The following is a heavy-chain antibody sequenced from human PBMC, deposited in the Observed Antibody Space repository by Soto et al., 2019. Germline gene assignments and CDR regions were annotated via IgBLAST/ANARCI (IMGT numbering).Heavy chain of an antibody. CDR3: ARGRSKGFWSGYYRDGHYYYGMDV. CDR2: INHSGST. D-gene: IGHD3-3*01. V-gene: IGHV4-34*01. Sequence: PSETLALTCAVYGGSFSGYYWSWIRQPPGKGLEWIGEINHSGSTNYNPSLKSRVTISVDTSKNQFSLKLSSVTAADTAVYYCARGRSKGFWSGYYRDGHYYYGMDVWGQGSTV. CDR1: GGSFSGYY. J-gene: IGHJ6*02.